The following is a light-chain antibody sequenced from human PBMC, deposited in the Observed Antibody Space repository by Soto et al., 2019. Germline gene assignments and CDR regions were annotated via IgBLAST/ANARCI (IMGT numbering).Light chain of an antibody. CDR1: RSLVYSDGNTY. Sequence: DVGMSQSPHSLPVTLGQSASFSCSSGRSLVYSDGNTYLNWFHQRPGQSPRRLIYQVSNRGSGVPAPFSGSGSGTYFTLQISTVEAEDVVIYYCMQGTYWPWTFGQGTKLDIK. V-gene: IGKV2-30*01. J-gene: IGKJ2*02. CDR2: QVS. CDR3: MQGTYWPWT.